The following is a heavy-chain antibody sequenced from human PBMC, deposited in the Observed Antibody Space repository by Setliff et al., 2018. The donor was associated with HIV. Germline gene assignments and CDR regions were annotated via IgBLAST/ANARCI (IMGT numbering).Heavy chain of an antibody. D-gene: IGHD3-3*01. Sequence: GESLTISCKASGYNFGNSWIVWVRQVPGKGLEWIGIISPGDSVTKYSQSFQGQVTISADESTNTAYLQCSSLTSSDTAIYYCAKTSTRFWSGYSRPPFDYWGQGALVAVSS. CDR1: GYNFGNSW. CDR2: ISPGDSVT. J-gene: IGHJ4*02. CDR3: AKTSTRFWSGYSRPPFDY. V-gene: IGHV5-51*01.